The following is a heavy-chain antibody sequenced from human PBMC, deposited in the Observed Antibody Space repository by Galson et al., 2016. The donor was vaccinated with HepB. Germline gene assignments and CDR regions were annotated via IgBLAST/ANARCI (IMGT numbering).Heavy chain of an antibody. CDR1: GFSVSDSY. CDR2: IYKDGNT. Sequence: SLRLSCAASGFSVSDSYMTWVRQAPGKGLDWVSIIYKDGNTFHAQFVKGRFTISRDNSKNSLDLQMRNVRAEDTAVYYCATVLPAGHYWYPHLWGRGTLVSGSS. CDR3: ATVLPAGHYWYPHL. V-gene: IGHV3-53*01. J-gene: IGHJ2*01.